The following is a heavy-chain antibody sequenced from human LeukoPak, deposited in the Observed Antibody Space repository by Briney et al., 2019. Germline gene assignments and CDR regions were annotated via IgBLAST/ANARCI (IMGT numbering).Heavy chain of an antibody. V-gene: IGHV3-72*01. CDR3: ARGGIFGVVIYDY. D-gene: IGHD3-3*01. J-gene: IGHJ4*02. Sequence: GGSLRLSCAASGFTFSDHYTDWVRQAPVKGLEWVGRIRNKANSYTTEYAASVKGRFTISRDDSKNSLYLQMNSLKTGDTAVYYCARGGIFGVVIYDYWGQGTLVTVSS. CDR2: IRNKANSYTT. CDR1: GFTFSDHY.